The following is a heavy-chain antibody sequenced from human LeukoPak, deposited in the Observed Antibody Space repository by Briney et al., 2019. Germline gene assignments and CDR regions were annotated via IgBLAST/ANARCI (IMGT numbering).Heavy chain of an antibody. CDR3: ARRLVTAGITDFFAS. V-gene: IGHV3-23*01. CDR1: GFTFNDYS. J-gene: IGHJ4*02. Sequence: GGSLRLSCTASGFTFNDYSMSWVRQAPGAGLDWVSAISPAGDSTTDAASVKGRFTISRDNSKSTLYLQMNGLTAEDTALYYCARRLVTAGITDFFASWGQRTLVSVSS. D-gene: IGHD2-2*01. CDR2: ISPAGDST.